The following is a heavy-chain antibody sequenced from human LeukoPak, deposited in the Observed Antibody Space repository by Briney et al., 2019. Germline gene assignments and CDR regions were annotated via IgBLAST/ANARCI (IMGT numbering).Heavy chain of an antibody. CDR2: IYPRDGST. CDR3: ARDQEGFDY. CDR1: GYTLTSNY. Sequence: ASVKVSCKASGYTLTSNYIHWVRQAPGQGLEWMGMIYPRDGSTSYAQKFQGRVAVTRDTSTSTVHMELSGLRSEDTAVYYCARDQEGFDYWGQGTLVSVSS. J-gene: IGHJ4*02. V-gene: IGHV1-46*01.